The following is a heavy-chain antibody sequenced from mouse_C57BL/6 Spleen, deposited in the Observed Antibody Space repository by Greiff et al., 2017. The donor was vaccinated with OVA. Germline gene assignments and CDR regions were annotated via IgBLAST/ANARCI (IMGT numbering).Heavy chain of an antibody. CDR2: IHPNSGST. CDR3: AREDGSSLPWFAY. V-gene: IGHV1-64*01. Sequence: QVQLQQPGAELVKPGASVKLSCKASGYTFTSYWMHWVKQRPGQGLEWIGMIHPNSGSTNYNEKFKSKATLTVDKSSSTAYMQLSSLTSEDSAVYYCAREDGSSLPWFAYWAKGLWSLSLQ. D-gene: IGHD1-1*01. CDR1: GYTFTSYW. J-gene: IGHJ3*01.